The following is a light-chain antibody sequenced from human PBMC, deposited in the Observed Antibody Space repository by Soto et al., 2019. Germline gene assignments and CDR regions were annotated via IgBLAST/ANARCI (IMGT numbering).Light chain of an antibody. CDR3: QQYYATPLA. V-gene: IGKV4-1*01. CDR1: QSLLYSSNNKNY. Sequence: DIVMTQSPNSLAVSLGERATINCKSSQSLLYSSNNKNYFGWYQQKPGQPPKLLISWASTRVPGVPDRFSGSVSGTDFSLTISGLQAQDVAVYYCQQYYATPLAFGGGPWVRIK. J-gene: IGKJ4*01. CDR2: WAS.